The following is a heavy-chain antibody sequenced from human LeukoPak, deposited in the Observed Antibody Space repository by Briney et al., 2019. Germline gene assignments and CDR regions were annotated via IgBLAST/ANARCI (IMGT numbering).Heavy chain of an antibody. CDR2: ISGSGGST. CDR3: AKTNDPYCGGDCYPRGYFQH. D-gene: IGHD2-21*02. V-gene: IGHV3-23*01. Sequence: PGGSLRLSCAASEFTFSNYAMSWVRQAPGKGLEWVSAISGSGGSTYYADSVKGRFTISRDNSKNTLYLQMNSPRAEDTAVYYCAKTNDPYCGGDCYPRGYFQHWGQGTLVTVSS. J-gene: IGHJ1*01. CDR1: EFTFSNYA.